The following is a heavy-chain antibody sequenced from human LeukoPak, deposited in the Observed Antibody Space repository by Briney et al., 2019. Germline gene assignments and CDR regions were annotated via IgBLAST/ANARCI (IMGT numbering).Heavy chain of an antibody. Sequence: SETLSLTCTVSGGSITSYYWNWIRQPPGKALEWIGYIYYSGSTNYNPSLKSRVTISVEKSKNQFSLKLSSVTAADTAMYFCARHDTSGYYFDYWGQGTLGTVSS. CDR3: ARHDTSGYYFDY. D-gene: IGHD3-22*01. J-gene: IGHJ4*02. V-gene: IGHV4-59*01. CDR1: GGSITSYY. CDR2: IYYSGST.